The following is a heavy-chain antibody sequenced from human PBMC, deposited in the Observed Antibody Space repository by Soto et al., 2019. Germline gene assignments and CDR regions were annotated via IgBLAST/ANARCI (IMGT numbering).Heavy chain of an antibody. CDR3: AMVDVYVTPSPQDV. CDR1: GYTFTRYG. V-gene: IGHV1-18*01. CDR2: IKTYNGNT. Sequence: QVQLVQSGAEVKNPGASVKVSCKASGYTFTRYGIGWARQAPGQGLEWMGWIKTYNGNTNYAQNVQGRVTLTTDTSTSTAYMELRSLRSNDTAIYYCAMVDVYVTPSPQDVWGQGTTVIVPS. J-gene: IGHJ6*02. D-gene: IGHD3-16*01.